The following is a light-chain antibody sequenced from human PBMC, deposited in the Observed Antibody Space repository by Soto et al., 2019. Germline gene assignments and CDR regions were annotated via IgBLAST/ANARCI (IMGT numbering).Light chain of an antibody. CDR2: AAS. CDR1: RAITNH. Sequence: DVQLTQSPSPLSASVGDRVSFSCRASRAITNHLNWYQQKPGKAPILLVYAASTLETGVPSRFSGSGSGTHFTLTIDNLQPEDVATYFCQQNYITPLTFGGGTKVEI. J-gene: IGKJ4*01. V-gene: IGKV1-39*01. CDR3: QQNYITPLT.